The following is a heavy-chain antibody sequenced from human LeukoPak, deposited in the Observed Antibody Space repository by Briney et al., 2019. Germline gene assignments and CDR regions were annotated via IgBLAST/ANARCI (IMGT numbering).Heavy chain of an antibody. J-gene: IGHJ4*02. CDR3: AKGWISPFDY. CDR1: GFIFSDFS. CDR2: ISGSGGSP. Sequence: GGSLRLSCTVSGFIFSDFSMSWVRQAPGKGLEWVSGISGSGGSPYYADSVKGRFTISRDNSKNTLFLQMNSLRAEDTAVYYCAKGWISPFDYWGQGTLVTVSS. V-gene: IGHV3-23*01. D-gene: IGHD5-12*01.